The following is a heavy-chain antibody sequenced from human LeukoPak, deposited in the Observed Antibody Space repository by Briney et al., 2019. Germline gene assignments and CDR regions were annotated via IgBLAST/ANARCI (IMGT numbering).Heavy chain of an antibody. CDR2: ISGDGSST. CDR3: ARDRIDQWLTFDI. J-gene: IGHJ3*02. Sequence: GGSLRLSCAAYGFTFSRFWMHWVRQVPGRGLVWVSRISGDGSSTNYADSVKGRFTISRDNSKNTLYLQMTSLRVEDTALYYCARDRIDQWLTFDIRGQGTMVTVSS. V-gene: IGHV3-74*01. D-gene: IGHD3-22*01. CDR1: GFTFSRFW.